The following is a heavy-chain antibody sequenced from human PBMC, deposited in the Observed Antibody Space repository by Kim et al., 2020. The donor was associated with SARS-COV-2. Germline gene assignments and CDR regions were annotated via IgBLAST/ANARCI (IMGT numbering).Heavy chain of an antibody. D-gene: IGHD5-12*01. V-gene: IGHV3-23*01. J-gene: IGHJ5*02. CDR3: ANNRDGYKGENWFDP. Sequence: DSVKGRFTISRDNSKNTLYLQMNSLRAEDTAVYYCANNRDGYKGENWFDPWGQGTLVTVSS.